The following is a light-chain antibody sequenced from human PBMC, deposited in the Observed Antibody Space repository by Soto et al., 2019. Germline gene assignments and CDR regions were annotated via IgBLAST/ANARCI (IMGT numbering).Light chain of an antibody. V-gene: IGLV1-44*01. CDR3: AAWDDSLNGYV. CDR2: NVN. Sequence: QLVLTQPPSASGTPGQRVTFSCSGSSSNIGRNTVDWYQQLPGTAPKLLIYNVNQRPSGVPDRFSGSKSGTSASLAISGLQSEDEADYYCAAWDDSLNGYVFGTGTKVTVL. J-gene: IGLJ1*01. CDR1: SSNIGRNT.